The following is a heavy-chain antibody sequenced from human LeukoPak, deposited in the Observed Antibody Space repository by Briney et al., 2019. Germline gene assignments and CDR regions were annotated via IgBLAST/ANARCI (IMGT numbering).Heavy chain of an antibody. D-gene: IGHD5-12*01. Sequence: PGASLRLSCAASGFTFSSYAMSWVRQAPGKGLEWASAITDSGGSTYYADSVRGRFTISRDNSRNTLYLQMNSLRAEDTAVYYCAKAMISGYDYDYWGQGTLVTVSS. J-gene: IGHJ4*02. CDR3: AKAMISGYDYDY. V-gene: IGHV3-23*01. CDR1: GFTFSSYA. CDR2: ITDSGGST.